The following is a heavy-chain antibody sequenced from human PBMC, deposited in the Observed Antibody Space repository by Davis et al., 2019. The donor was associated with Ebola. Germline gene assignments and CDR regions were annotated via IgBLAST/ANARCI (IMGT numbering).Heavy chain of an antibody. D-gene: IGHD2-8*01. J-gene: IGHJ6*03. V-gene: IGHV1-2*04. CDR3: ARALSATYDYYVDV. Sequence: AASVKVSCKASAYTFVDYYIHWVRQAPGQGPEWMGWINPKSGGTKYAQRFQDWVTMTRDTSITTAYVELSGLTSDDTAIYYCARALSATYDYYVDVWGKGTAVTVSS. CDR2: INPKSGGT. CDR1: AYTFVDYY.